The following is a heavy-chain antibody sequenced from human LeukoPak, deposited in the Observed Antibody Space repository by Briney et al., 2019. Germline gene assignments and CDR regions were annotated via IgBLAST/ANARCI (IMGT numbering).Heavy chain of an antibody. CDR3: ARDCSSTNCYRGGFDP. CDR1: GFTFGSYW. J-gene: IGHJ5*02. CDR2: IKQDGSEK. V-gene: IGHV3-7*01. D-gene: IGHD2-2*01. Sequence: PGGSLRLSCAASGFTFGSYWMSWVRQAPGKGLEWVANIKQDGSEKYYVDSVKGRFTISRDNGKNSLYLQINSLRAEDTAVYYCARDCSSTNCYRGGFDPWGQGPLVTVSS.